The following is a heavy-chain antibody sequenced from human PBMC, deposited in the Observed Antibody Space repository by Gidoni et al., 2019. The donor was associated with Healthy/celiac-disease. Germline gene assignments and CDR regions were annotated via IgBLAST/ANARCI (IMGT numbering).Heavy chain of an antibody. V-gene: IGHV4-39*01. Sequence: QLQLQESGPGLVKPSETLSLTCTVSGGSISSSSYYWGWIRQPPGKGLEWIGSIYYSGSTYYNPSLKSRVTISVDTSKNQFSLKLSSVTAADTAVYYCARLDSSSWSNWFDPWGQGTLVTVSS. D-gene: IGHD6-13*01. J-gene: IGHJ5*02. CDR1: GGSISSSSYY. CDR3: ARLDSSSWSNWFDP. CDR2: IYYSGST.